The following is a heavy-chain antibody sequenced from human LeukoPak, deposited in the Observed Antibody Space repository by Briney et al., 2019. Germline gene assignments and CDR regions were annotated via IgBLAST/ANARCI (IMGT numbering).Heavy chain of an antibody. CDR2: INPSSGGT. J-gene: IGHJ4*02. CDR3: ARGPSGSDY. D-gene: IGHD3-10*01. CDR1: GYTFTGYY. V-gene: IGHV1-2*06. Sequence: ASMKVSCKASGYTFTGYYMHWVRQAPGQGLEWMGRINPSSGGTNYAQKFQGRVTMTRDTSINTAYMDLSSLRSDDTAVYYCARGPSGSDYWGQGTLVIVSS.